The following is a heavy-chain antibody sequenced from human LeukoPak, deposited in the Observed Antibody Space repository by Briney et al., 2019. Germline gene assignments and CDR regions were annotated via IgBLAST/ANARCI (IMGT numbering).Heavy chain of an antibody. CDR1: GGSISSYY. V-gene: IGHV4-4*07. CDR2: IYTSGST. J-gene: IGHJ4*02. Sequence: SETLSLTCTVSGGSISSYYWSWIRQPAGKGLEWIGRIYTSGSTNYNPSLKSRVTISVDTSKNQFSLKLSSVTAADTAVYYCARSVGGSSGWYRFGPRFFDYWGQGTLVTVSS. CDR3: ARSVGGSSGWYRFGPRFFDY. D-gene: IGHD6-19*01.